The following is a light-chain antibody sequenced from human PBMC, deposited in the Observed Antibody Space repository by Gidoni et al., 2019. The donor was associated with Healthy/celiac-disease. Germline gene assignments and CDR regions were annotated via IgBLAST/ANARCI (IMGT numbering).Light chain of an antibody. Sequence: QSVLTQQHSVSPAPAQRVTISCTGSRSNIGAGYDVHWYQQLPGPAPKLLLYGNSKRPSGVPGRFSCSKSGTSASLAITGLQAEDEADYYCQSYDSSLSGWVFGGGTKLTV. CDR1: RSNIGAGYD. CDR3: QSYDSSLSGWV. J-gene: IGLJ3*02. V-gene: IGLV1-40*01. CDR2: GNS.